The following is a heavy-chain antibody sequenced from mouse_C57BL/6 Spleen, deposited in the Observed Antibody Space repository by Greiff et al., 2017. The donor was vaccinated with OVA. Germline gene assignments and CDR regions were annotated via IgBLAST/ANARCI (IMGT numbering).Heavy chain of an antibody. CDR2: INPSNGGT. D-gene: IGHD2-2*01. V-gene: IGHV1-53*01. CDR1: GYTFTSYW. J-gene: IGHJ2*01. Sequence: VQLQQPGTELVKPGASVKLSCKASGYTFTSYWMHWVKQRPGQGLEWIGNINPSNGGTNYNEKFKSKATLTVDKSSSTAYMQLSSLTSEDSAVYYWARSGGLRREYFDYWGQGTTLTVSS. CDR3: ARSGGLRREYFDY.